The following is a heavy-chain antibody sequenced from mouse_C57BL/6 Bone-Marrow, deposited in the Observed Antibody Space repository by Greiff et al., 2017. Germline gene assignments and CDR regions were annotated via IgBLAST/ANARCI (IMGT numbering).Heavy chain of an antibody. D-gene: IGHD4-1*01. Sequence: QVQLQQPGAELVKPGASVTMSCKASGYTFTSYWITWVKQRPGQGLEWIGDIYPTSGRPNYNEKFKSKAILTVDTSSNTAYMQLSSLTSEDSAVFYCARSGPLGRSFDYWGQGTTLTVSS. J-gene: IGHJ2*01. CDR3: ARSGPLGRSFDY. CDR2: IYPTSGRP. V-gene: IGHV1-55*01. CDR1: GYTFTSYW.